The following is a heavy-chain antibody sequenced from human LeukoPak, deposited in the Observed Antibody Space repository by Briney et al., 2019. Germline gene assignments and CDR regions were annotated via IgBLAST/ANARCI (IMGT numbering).Heavy chain of an antibody. V-gene: IGHV3-7*01. Sequence: PGGSLRLSCAASGFTFSSYWMSWVRQAPGKGLEWVANIKQDGSEKYYVDSVKGRFTISRDNAKNSLYLQMNSLRAEDTAAYYCARSLLRYFDWLPLYYYYYYMDVWGKGTTVTISS. CDR2: IKQDGSEK. CDR1: GFTFSSYW. D-gene: IGHD3-9*01. CDR3: ARSLLRYFDWLPLYYYYYYMDV. J-gene: IGHJ6*03.